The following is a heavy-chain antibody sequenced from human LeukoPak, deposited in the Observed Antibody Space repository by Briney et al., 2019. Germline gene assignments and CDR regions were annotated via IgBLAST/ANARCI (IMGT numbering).Heavy chain of an antibody. CDR2: IYYSGST. D-gene: IGHD6-19*01. CDR1: GDSISNYY. J-gene: IGHJ4*02. CDR3: ARHSIVGQWLVPFDY. V-gene: IGHV4-59*08. Sequence: SETLSLTCTVSGDSISNYYWSWIRQPPGKGLEWIGYIYYSGSTNYNPSLKSRVTISVDTSKNQFSLKLSSVTAADTAVYYCARHSIVGQWLVPFDYWGQGTLVTVSS.